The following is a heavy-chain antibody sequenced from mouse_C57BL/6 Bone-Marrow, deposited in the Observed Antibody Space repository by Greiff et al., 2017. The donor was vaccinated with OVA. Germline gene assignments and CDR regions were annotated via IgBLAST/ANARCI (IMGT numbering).Heavy chain of an antibody. CDR2: IDPHSGGT. J-gene: IGHJ2*01. Sequence: QVQLQQPGAELVKPGASVKLSCKASGYTFTSYWMHWVKQRPGRGLEWIGRIDPHSGGTKYNEKFKSKATLTVDKPSSTAYMQLSSLPSEDSAVYYCARYTTVVPYYFDYWGQGTTLTVSS. CDR1: GYTFTSYW. CDR3: ARYTTVVPYYFDY. V-gene: IGHV1-72*01. D-gene: IGHD1-1*01.